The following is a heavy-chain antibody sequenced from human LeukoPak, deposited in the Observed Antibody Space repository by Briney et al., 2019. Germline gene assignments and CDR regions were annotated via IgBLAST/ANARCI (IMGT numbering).Heavy chain of an antibody. CDR1: GSTFSTYP. Sequence: GGSLRLSCTASGSTFSTYPMTWVRQAPGQGLEWLSAISGNSVTIYYADSVKGRFTISRDNSKNTLYLQMYSLRAEDTAVYYCAKILSGTYSFDLWGQGTLVTVSS. V-gene: IGHV3-23*01. CDR2: ISGNSVTI. J-gene: IGHJ4*02. CDR3: AKILSGTYSFDL. D-gene: IGHD1-26*01.